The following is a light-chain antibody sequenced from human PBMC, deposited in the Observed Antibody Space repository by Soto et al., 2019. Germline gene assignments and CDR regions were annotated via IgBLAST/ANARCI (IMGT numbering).Light chain of an antibody. CDR1: QSVSSSY. Sequence: EIVLTQSPGTLSLSPGERATLSCRASQSVSSSYLAWYQQKPGQAPRLRIYGASSRATGIPDRFSGSGSGTDFTLTISRLEPEDFAVYYCQSGTFGQGTKVEIK. V-gene: IGKV3-20*01. CDR3: QSGT. CDR2: GAS. J-gene: IGKJ1*01.